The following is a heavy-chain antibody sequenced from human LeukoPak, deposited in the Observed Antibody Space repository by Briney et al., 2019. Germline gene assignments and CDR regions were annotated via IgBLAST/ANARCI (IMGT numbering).Heavy chain of an antibody. CDR1: GGSISSSNYY. Sequence: PSETLSLTCTVSGGSISSSNYYWGWIRQPPGKGLEWIGSIYYSGSTYYNPSLKSRVTISVDTSKNQFSLKLNSVTAADTAFYYCARLVDTAMVNNWFDPWGQGTLVTVSS. V-gene: IGHV4-39*01. J-gene: IGHJ5*02. CDR2: IYYSGST. D-gene: IGHD5-18*01. CDR3: ARLVDTAMVNNWFDP.